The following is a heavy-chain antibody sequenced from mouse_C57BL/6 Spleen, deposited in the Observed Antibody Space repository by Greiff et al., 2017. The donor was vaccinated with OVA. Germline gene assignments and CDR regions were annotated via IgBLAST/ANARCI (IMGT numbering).Heavy chain of an antibody. V-gene: IGHV1-66*01. Sequence: VQLQQSGPELVKPGASVKISCKASGYSFTSYYIHWVKQRPGQGLEWIGWIYPGSGNTKYNEKFKGKATLTADTSSSTAYMQLSSLTSEDSAVYYCARMGLNWDDAMDYWGQGTSVTVSS. D-gene: IGHD4-1*01. CDR2: IYPGSGNT. J-gene: IGHJ4*01. CDR3: ARMGLNWDDAMDY. CDR1: GYSFTSYY.